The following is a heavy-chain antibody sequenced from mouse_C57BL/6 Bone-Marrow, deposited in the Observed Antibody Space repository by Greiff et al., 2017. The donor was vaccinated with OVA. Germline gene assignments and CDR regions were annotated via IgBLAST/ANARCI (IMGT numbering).Heavy chain of an antibody. V-gene: IGHV1-39*01. CDR2: INPNYGTT. D-gene: IGHD1-1*01. J-gene: IGHJ1*03. CDR1: GYSFTDYN. CDR3: ARAFTTVVARYFDV. Sequence: LVESGPELVKPGASVKISCKASGYSFTDYNMNWVKQSNGKSLEWIGVINPNYGTTSYNQKFKGKATLTVDQSSSTAYMQLNSLTSEDSAVYYCARAFTTVVARYFDVWGTGTTVTVSS.